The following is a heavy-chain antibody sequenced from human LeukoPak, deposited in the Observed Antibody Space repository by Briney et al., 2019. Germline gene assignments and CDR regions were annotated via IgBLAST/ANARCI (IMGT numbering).Heavy chain of an antibody. CDR3: VRLKHYNGDHCYSDYYSYGLDV. V-gene: IGHV3-48*03. CDR2: ISASGTTI. J-gene: IGHJ6*02. D-gene: IGHD2-8*01. Sequence: PGGSLRLSCVASGFNFNSFEIHWVRQAPGKGLEWVSYISASGTTIFYSDSVKGRFTISRDGAKGSVSLHLESLRSEDTATYYCVRLKHYNGDHCYSDYYSYGLDVWGQGTTVTVSS. CDR1: GFNFNSFE.